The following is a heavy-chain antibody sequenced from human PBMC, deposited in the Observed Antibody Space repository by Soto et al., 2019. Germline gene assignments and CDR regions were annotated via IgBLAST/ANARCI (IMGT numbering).Heavy chain of an antibody. J-gene: IGHJ3*02. V-gene: IGHV3-23*01. CDR3: ESLNKYASHGDAFDI. CDR2: ITADGGT. Sequence: GGSLRLSCKGSGFTVSSHAMTWIRQAQGKGPEWVSTITADGGTYYADSVKGRFTISRDNAKNSLYLQMNSLRAEDTAVYYCESLNKYASHGDAFDIWGQGTMVTVSS. D-gene: IGHD2-8*01. CDR1: GFTVSSHA.